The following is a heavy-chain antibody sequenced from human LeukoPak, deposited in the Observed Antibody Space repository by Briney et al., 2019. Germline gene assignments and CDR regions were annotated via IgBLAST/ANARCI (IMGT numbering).Heavy chain of an antibody. V-gene: IGHV3-33*08. CDR3: ASSYSGSRLSAFDI. Sequence: PGRSLRLSCAASGFTFSSYGMHWVRQALGKGLEWVAVIWYDGSNKYYADSVKGRFTISRDNSKNTLYLQMNSLRAEDTAVYYCASSYSGSRLSAFDIWGQGTMVTVSS. D-gene: IGHD1-26*01. J-gene: IGHJ3*02. CDR2: IWYDGSNK. CDR1: GFTFSSYG.